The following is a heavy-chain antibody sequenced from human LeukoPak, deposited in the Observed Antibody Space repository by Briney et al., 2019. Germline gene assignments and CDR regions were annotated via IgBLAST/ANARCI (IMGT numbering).Heavy chain of an antibody. D-gene: IGHD4-17*01. CDR1: GFTVSSNY. Sequence: PGGSLRLSCAASGFTVSSNYMSWVRQAPGKGLEWVSAIYSGGSTYYADSVKGRFTISRDNSKNTLYLQMNGLRAEDTAVYYCARGRYGDYPFLSYWGQGTLVTVSS. CDR2: IYSGGST. V-gene: IGHV3-66*01. CDR3: ARGRYGDYPFLSY. J-gene: IGHJ4*02.